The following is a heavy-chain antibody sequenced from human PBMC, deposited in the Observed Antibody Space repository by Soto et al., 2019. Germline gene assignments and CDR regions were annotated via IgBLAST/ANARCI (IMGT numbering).Heavy chain of an antibody. CDR2: VSPYNGIT. V-gene: IGHV1-18*01. J-gene: IGHJ4*02. CDR1: GYTFTNYG. D-gene: IGHD6-6*01. Sequence: QVQLVQSGFEVKKPGASVKVSCKTSGYTFTNYGISWVRQAPGQGLEWMGWVSPYNGITDYAQKCQGRVTMTADTSTTTVYMELTSLTSDHTALYYCARDRSSSDYWGQGTLVTVST. CDR3: ARDRSSSDY.